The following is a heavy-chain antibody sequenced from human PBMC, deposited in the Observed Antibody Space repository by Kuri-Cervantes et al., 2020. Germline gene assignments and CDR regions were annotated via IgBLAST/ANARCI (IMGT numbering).Heavy chain of an antibody. D-gene: IGHD4-17*01. CDR2: ISAYNGNT. J-gene: IGHJ4*02. CDR3: ARPGYGDYDLDY. CDR1: GYTFTGYY. V-gene: IGHV1-18*04. Sequence: ASVKVSCKAPGYTFTGYYMHWVRQAPGQGLEWMGWISAYNGNTNYAQKLQGRVTMTTDTSTSTAYMGLRSLRSDDTAVYYCARPGYGDYDLDYWGQGTLVTVSS.